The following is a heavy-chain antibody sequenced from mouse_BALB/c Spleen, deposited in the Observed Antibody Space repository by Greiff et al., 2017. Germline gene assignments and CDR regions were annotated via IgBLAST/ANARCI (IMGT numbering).Heavy chain of an antibody. V-gene: IGHV5-6-5*01. CDR3: ARGDYDYDEETWFAY. CDR1: GFTFSSYA. D-gene: IGHD2-4*01. CDR2: ISSGGST. Sequence: EVNVVESGGGLVKPGGSLKLSCAASGFTFSSYAMYWVRQTPEKRLEWVASISSGGSTYYPDSVKGRFTISRDNARNILYLQMSSLRSEDTAMYYCARGDYDYDEETWFAYWGQGTLVTVSA. J-gene: IGHJ3*01.